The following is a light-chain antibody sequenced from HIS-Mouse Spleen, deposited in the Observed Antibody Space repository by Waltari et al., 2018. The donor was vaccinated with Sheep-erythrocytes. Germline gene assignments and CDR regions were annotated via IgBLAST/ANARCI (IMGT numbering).Light chain of an antibody. J-gene: IGKJ4*01. Sequence: DIQMTQSPSSLSASVGDRVTITCQASQDISNYLNWYQQEPGKAPQLLIYDATNLETGVPSRFSGSGSGTDFTFTSSSLQPEDIATYYCQQYDNLPLTFGGGTKVEIK. V-gene: IGKV1-33*01. CDR1: QDISNY. CDR2: DAT. CDR3: QQYDNLPLT.